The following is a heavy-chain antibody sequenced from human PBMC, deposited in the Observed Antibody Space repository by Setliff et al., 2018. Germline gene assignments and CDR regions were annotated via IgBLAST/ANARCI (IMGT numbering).Heavy chain of an antibody. CDR1: GGSISSSSYY. D-gene: IGHD1-1*01. V-gene: IGHV4-39*01. J-gene: IGHJ4*02. Sequence: PSETLSLTCTVSGGSISSSSYYWGWIRQPPGKGLEWIGRIHYRGTTYSNASLASRLTISVDTAKNQFSLKLTSVTAADTAVYYCARTGTYRYFDYWGQGTRVTVSS. CDR3: ARTGTYRYFDY. CDR2: IHYRGTT.